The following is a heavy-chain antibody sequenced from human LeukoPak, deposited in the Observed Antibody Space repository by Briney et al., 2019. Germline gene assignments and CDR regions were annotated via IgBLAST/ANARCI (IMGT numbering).Heavy chain of an antibody. CDR3: AKEPNWNLHYPHFDY. Sequence: GGFLRLSCAASGFTFSSYAMSWVRQAPGKGLEWVSAISDSGGSTYYADSVKGRFTISRDNSKNTLYLHMNSLRAEDTAVYYCAKEPNWNLHYPHFDYWGQGTLVTVSS. J-gene: IGHJ4*02. CDR1: GFTFSSYA. D-gene: IGHD1-7*01. V-gene: IGHV3-23*01. CDR2: ISDSGGST.